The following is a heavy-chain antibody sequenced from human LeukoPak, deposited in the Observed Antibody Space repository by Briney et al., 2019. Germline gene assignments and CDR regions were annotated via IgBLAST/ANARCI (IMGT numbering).Heavy chain of an antibody. CDR3: ARSLRVRGVPDYMDF. CDR1: GFTLSSYG. J-gene: IGHJ6*03. CDR2: ITGSGGTT. V-gene: IGHV3-48*04. Sequence: PGGSLRLSCAASGFTLSSYGMHWVRQAPGKGLAWVSGITGSGGTTYYADSVKGGFSISRDNAKNSLYLQMNSLRAEDTAVYYCARSLRVRGVPDYMDFWGKGTTVIISS. D-gene: IGHD3-10*01.